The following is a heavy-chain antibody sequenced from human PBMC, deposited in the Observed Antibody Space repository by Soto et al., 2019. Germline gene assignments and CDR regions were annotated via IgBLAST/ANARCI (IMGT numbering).Heavy chain of an antibody. CDR2: IYPGDSDT. J-gene: IGHJ6*02. D-gene: IGHD3-10*01. Sequence: PGESLKISCKGSGYSFTSYWIGWVRQMPGKGLEWMGIIYPGDSDTRYSPSFQGQVTISADKSISTAYLQWSSLKASDTAMYYCARILSGSGSYPYLTDYYYGMDFWGQGATVIVSS. CDR3: ARILSGSGSYPYLTDYYYGMDF. CDR1: GYSFTSYW. V-gene: IGHV5-51*01.